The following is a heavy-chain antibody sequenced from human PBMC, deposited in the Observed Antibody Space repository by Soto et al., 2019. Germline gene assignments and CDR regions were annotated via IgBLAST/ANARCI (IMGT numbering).Heavy chain of an antibody. CDR2: ISYDGSNK. J-gene: IGHJ4*02. CDR1: GFTFSSYP. CDR3: ARGGAVRPFFDY. V-gene: IGHV3-30-3*01. D-gene: IGHD6-6*01. Sequence: QVQLEESGGGGVQPGTSLRLSCEASGFTFSSYPMYWVRQAPGKGLQWVALISYDGSNKYYADSVKGRFTISRDNSKNTLYLPMNSLTDGDTAVYYCARGGAVRPFFDYWGQGTLLTVSS.